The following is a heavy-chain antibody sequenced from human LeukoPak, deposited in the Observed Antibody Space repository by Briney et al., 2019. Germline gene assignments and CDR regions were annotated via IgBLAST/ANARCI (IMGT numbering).Heavy chain of an antibody. Sequence: SETLSLTCAVYGGSFSDSYWSWIRQPPGEGLEWIGEINDDGATNYNPSLKSRVTILVDTSKNQFSLNLSSVTAADTAVYYCARGSNSVAYWGQGTLVTVSP. V-gene: IGHV4-34*01. D-gene: IGHD4-23*01. CDR2: INDDGAT. CDR1: GGSFSDSY. J-gene: IGHJ4*02. CDR3: ARGSNSVAY.